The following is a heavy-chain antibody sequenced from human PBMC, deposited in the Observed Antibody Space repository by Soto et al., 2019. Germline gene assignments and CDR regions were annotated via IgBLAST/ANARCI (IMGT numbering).Heavy chain of an antibody. Sequence: SQTLSLTCAISGDSVSSDSAAWNWIRQSPSRGLEWLGRTYYRSKWYNDYAVSVKSRITINPDTSKNQFSLQLNSVTPEDTAVYYCARATLGIAARPGYGMDVWGQGTTVTVSS. CDR1: GDSVSSDSAA. CDR2: TYYRSKWYN. J-gene: IGHJ6*02. V-gene: IGHV6-1*01. D-gene: IGHD6-6*01. CDR3: ARATLGIAARPGYGMDV.